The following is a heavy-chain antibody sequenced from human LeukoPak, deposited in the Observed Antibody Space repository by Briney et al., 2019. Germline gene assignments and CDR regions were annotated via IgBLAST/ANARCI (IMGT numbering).Heavy chain of an antibody. Sequence: PGGSLRLSCVASGFTFGSYSMNWVRQAPGKGLEWVSVIYRDGSTYYSDSVKGRFAISRDNSRNTLYLQMTSLRADDTAMYYCARDGSGHVFDYWGQGTLVTVSS. CDR1: GFTFGSYS. D-gene: IGHD3-10*01. J-gene: IGHJ4*02. CDR3: ARDGSGHVFDY. V-gene: IGHV3-66*01. CDR2: IYRDGST.